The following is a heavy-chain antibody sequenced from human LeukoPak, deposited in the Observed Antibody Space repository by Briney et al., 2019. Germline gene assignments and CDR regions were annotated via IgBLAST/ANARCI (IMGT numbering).Heavy chain of an antibody. V-gene: IGHV4-59*01. CDR1: GRSISSYY. CDR3: ARDSGAAGGAFDH. CDR2: SHYSGIT. J-gene: IGHJ4*02. Sequence: SETLSLTCTVSGRSISSYYWSWIRQPPGKGLEWIGFSHYSGITKYNPSVKSGVTISVDTSKNQVSLKVTSVTAADTAVYFCARDSGAAGGAFDHWGQGTLVTVSS. D-gene: IGHD6-13*01.